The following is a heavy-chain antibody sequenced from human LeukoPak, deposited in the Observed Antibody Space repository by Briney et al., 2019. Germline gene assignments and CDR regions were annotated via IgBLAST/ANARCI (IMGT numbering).Heavy chain of an antibody. V-gene: IGHV4-39*01. CDR3: PRQIGGVIYFDY. CDR1: GGSISSSSYY. CDR2: IYYSGST. D-gene: IGHD3-16*01. J-gene: IGHJ4*02. Sequence: SETLSLTCTVSGGSISSSSYYWGWIRQPPGKGLEWIGSIYYSGSTYYNPSLKSRVTISVDTSKNQFSLKLSSVTAADTAVYYCPRQIGGVIYFDYWGQGTLVTVSP.